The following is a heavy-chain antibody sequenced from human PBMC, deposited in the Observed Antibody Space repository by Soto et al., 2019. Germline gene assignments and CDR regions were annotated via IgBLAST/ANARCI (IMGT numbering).Heavy chain of an antibody. V-gene: IGHV1-8*01. CDR2: MNPVSGDT. Sequence: QVQLVQSGAEVKKPGASVKVSCEASGYPFDSFDINWVRQAAGQGLEWMGWMNPVSGDTAVAQRFQDRIIMTRTTSTSTAYMELSRLTPDDSAVYFCVRQPGGVATPGDDYWGQGTLVTVSS. D-gene: IGHD2-15*01. CDR1: GYPFDSFD. J-gene: IGHJ4*02. CDR3: VRQPGGVATPGDDY.